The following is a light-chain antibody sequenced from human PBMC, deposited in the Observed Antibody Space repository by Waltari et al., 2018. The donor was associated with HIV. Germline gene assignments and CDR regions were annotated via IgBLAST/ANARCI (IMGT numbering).Light chain of an antibody. Sequence: QSVLTQPPSTSGTPGQRVTISCSGGASTIGSNPVQWHQVFPGTAPKLLIYSSNQVSTGVPDRFSASKSGTSASLTISGLQSEDEAHYYCATWDDSGDGPMVFGRGTKLTVL. J-gene: IGLJ2*01. CDR1: ASTIGSNP. CDR3: ATWDDSGDGPMV. CDR2: SSN. V-gene: IGLV1-44*01.